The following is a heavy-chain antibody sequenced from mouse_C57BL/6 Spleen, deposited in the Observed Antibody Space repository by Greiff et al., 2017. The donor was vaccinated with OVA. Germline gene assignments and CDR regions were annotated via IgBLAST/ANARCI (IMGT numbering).Heavy chain of an antibody. J-gene: IGHJ3*01. CDR3: TTGRQLRAY. D-gene: IGHD3-2*02. Sequence: EVKLQESGAELVRPGASVKLSCTASGFNIKDDYMHWVKQRPEQGLEWIGWIDPENGDTEYASKFQGKATITADTSSNTAYLQLSSLTSEDTAVYYCTTGRQLRAYWGQGTLVTVSA. CDR1: GFNIKDDY. CDR2: IDPENGDT. V-gene: IGHV14-4*01.